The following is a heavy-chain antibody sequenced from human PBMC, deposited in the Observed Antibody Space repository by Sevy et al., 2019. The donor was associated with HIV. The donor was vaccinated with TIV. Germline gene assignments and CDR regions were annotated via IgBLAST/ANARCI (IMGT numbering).Heavy chain of an antibody. CDR3: AKDIRVALVVPSPGYGMDV. Sequence: GGSLRLSCAASGFNFINYGMSWVRQAPGKGLEWVSVISGIGDTTNYEDSVKGRFVISRANSKNTMYLQLNSLRAEDTAVYYCAKDIRVALVVPSPGYGMDVWGHGTSVTVSS. V-gene: IGHV3-23*01. CDR1: GFNFINYG. D-gene: IGHD2-15*01. J-gene: IGHJ6*02. CDR2: ISGIGDTT.